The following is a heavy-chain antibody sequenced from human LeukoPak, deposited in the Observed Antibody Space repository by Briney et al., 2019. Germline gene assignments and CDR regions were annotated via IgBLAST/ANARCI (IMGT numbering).Heavy chain of an antibody. Sequence: GGSLRLSCAASGFIFSSYAMSWVRQGPGKGLEWVSAISGSGGSTYYADSVRGRFAISRDNSKNTLYLQMNSLRAEDTAVYYCAKAYSSGYYSPGDGLGIWGQGTMVTVSS. CDR3: AKAYSSGYYSPGDGLGI. CDR1: GFIFSSYA. J-gene: IGHJ3*02. V-gene: IGHV3-23*01. D-gene: IGHD3-22*01. CDR2: ISGSGGST.